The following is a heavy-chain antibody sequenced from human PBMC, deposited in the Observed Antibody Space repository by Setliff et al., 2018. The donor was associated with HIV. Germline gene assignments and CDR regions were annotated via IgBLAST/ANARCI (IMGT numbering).Heavy chain of an antibody. D-gene: IGHD3-10*01. CDR3: ARNDYCSGTYNWFDP. J-gene: IGHJ5*02. CDR2: INHSGST. CDR1: GGSFSGYY. V-gene: IGHV4-34*01. Sequence: SETLSLTCALYGGSFSGYYWSWIRQPPGKGLEWIGEINHSGSTNYNPSLKSRVTISVDTSKNQFSLKLSSVTAADTAVYYCARNDYCSGTYNWFDPWGQGTLVTVSS.